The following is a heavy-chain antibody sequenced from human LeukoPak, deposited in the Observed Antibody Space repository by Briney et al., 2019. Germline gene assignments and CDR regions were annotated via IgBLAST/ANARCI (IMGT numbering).Heavy chain of an antibody. D-gene: IGHD3-3*01. CDR3: ARGPPMDYDFWSGYYTYYYYYMDV. V-gene: IGHV1-8*03. CDR1: GYTFTSYD. CDR2: MNPNSGNT. J-gene: IGHJ6*03. Sequence: GASVKVSCKASGYTFTSYDINWVRQATGQGLEWMGWMNPNSGNTGYAQKFQGRVTITRNTSISTAYMELSSLRSEDTAVYYCARGPPMDYDFWSGYYTYYYYYMDVWGKGTTVTVSS.